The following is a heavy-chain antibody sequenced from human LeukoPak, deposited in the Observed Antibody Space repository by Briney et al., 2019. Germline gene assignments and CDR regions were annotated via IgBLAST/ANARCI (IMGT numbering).Heavy chain of an antibody. J-gene: IGHJ4*02. D-gene: IGHD3-10*01. CDR2: INHSGST. CDR1: GGSFSGYY. V-gene: IGHV4-34*01. Sequence: SETLSLTCAVYGGSFSGYYWSWIRQPPGKGLEWIGEINHSGSTNYNPSLKSRVTISVDTSKNQFSLKLSSVTAADTAVYYCARRSGYYYGSGKVIAYWGQGTLVTVSS. CDR3: ARRSGYYYGSGKVIAY.